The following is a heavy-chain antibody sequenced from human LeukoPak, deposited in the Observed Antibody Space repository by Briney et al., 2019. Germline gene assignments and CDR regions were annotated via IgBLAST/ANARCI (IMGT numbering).Heavy chain of an antibody. J-gene: IGHJ4*02. CDR1: GGSFSGYY. CDR3: ARGPPLFYSSSFHY. CDR2: INHSGST. V-gene: IGHV4-34*01. Sequence: SETLSLTCAVYGGSFSGYYWSWIRQPPGKGLEWIGEINHSGSTNYNPSLKSRVTISVDTSKNQFSLKLSSVTAADTAVYHCARGPPLFYSSSFHYWGQGTLVTVSS. D-gene: IGHD6-6*01.